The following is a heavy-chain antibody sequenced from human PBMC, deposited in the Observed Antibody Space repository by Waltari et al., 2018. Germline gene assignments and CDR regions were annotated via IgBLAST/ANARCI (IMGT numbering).Heavy chain of an antibody. CDR1: GYSFTGYY. CDR3: ARDPAGDGFYYFDY. J-gene: IGHJ4*02. CDR2: VITKSGDT. V-gene: IGHV1-2*06. D-gene: IGHD2-2*01. Sequence: QVQLVQSGAEVKTPGASVKVSCKAYGYSFTGYYIHWVRQAPGQGLEWMGRVITKSGDTYYAQKFQGRVTLTRDTSTSTGYMQLSGLRSDDTALYYCARDPAGDGFYYFDYWGQGSLVTVSS.